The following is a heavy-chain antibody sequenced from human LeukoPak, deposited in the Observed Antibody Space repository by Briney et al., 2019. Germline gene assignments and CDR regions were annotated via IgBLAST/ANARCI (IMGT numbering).Heavy chain of an antibody. CDR2: ISYDGSNK. V-gene: IGHV3-30-3*01. D-gene: IGHD3-22*01. Sequence: PGGSLRLSCAASGFTFSSYAMHWVRQAPGKGLEWVAVISYDGSNKYYADSVKGRFTISRDNSKNTLYLQMNSLRAEDTAVYYCAREFIATYYYDSSGYYFGYWGQGTLVTVSS. CDR1: GFTFSSYA. J-gene: IGHJ4*02. CDR3: AREFIATYYYDSSGYYFGY.